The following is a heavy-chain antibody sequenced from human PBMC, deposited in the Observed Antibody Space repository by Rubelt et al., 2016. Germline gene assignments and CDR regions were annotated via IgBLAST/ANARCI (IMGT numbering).Heavy chain of an antibody. J-gene: IGHJ4*02. CDR1: GFTFSSYS. CDR2: ISSSSSYT. D-gene: IGHD6-13*01. CDR3: ARVRYSSSWFAEFDY. Sequence: EVQLVESGGGLVQPGGSLRLSCAASGFTFSSYSMNWVRQAPGKGLEWVSYISSSSSYTNYADSVKGRFTISRDNAKNSLYLQMNSLRAEDTAVYYCARVRYSSSWFAEFDYWGQGTLVTVSS. V-gene: IGHV3-48*04.